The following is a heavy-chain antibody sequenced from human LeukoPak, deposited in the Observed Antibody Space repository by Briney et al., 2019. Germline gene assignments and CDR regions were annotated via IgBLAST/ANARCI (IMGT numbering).Heavy chain of an antibody. V-gene: IGHV3-30*02. CDR1: GFTFSSFG. D-gene: IGHD3-10*01. CDR2: IPYDGSAK. CDR3: TSSGSYRDFDY. J-gene: IGHJ4*02. Sequence: GGSLRLSCAASGFTFSSFGMHWVRQAPGKGLEWAAFIPYDGSAKYYADSVKGRFTISRDNSKNTLYLQMNSLRAEDTAVYYCTSSGSYRDFDYWGQGTLVTVSS.